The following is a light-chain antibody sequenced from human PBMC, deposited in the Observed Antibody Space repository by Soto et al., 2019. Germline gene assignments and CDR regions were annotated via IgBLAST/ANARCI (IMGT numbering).Light chain of an antibody. CDR1: ESVSSN. CDR3: QQYNNWPPFT. CDR2: GAS. V-gene: IGKV3-15*01. J-gene: IGKJ3*01. Sequence: ETVMMQSPATLSVSPGXRATLSCRASESVSSNLAWYQQQPGQAPRLLIYGASTRATGIPARFSGSGSGTEFTLTISSLQSEDFAVYYCQQYNNWPPFTFGPGTKVDIK.